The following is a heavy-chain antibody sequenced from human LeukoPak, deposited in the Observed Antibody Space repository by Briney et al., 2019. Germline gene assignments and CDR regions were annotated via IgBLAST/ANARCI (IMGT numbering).Heavy chain of an antibody. D-gene: IGHD5/OR15-5a*01. Sequence: GGSLRLSCAASGFTFSSSAMSWVRQAPGKGLECVSSISDTGGSIYYVDSVKGRVTISRDNSKNTLYLQMNSLRAEDTAVYYCAKSYLSEVSGIFDSWGQGTLVTVSS. J-gene: IGHJ4*02. CDR2: ISDTGGSI. CDR3: AKSYLSEVSGIFDS. CDR1: GFTFSSSA. V-gene: IGHV3-23*01.